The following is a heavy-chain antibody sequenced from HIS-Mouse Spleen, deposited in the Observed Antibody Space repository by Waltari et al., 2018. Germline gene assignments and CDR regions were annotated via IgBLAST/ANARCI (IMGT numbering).Heavy chain of an antibody. CDR3: AREIPYSSSWYDWYFDL. CDR2: IYYSGRT. V-gene: IGHV4-39*07. J-gene: IGHJ2*01. CDR1: GGSISSSCYY. Sequence: QLQLQESGPGLVKPSETLSLTCTVSGGSISSSCYYWGRIRQPPGKGLEWIGSIYYSGRTYYNPSLKSRVTISVDTSKNQFSLKLSSVTAADTAVYYCAREIPYSSSWYDWYFDLWGRGTLVTVSS. D-gene: IGHD6-13*01.